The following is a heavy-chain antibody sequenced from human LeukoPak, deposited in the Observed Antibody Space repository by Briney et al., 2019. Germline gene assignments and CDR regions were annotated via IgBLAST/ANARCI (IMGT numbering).Heavy chain of an antibody. Sequence: SETLSLTCTVSGGSVSSGSYYWSWIRQPPGKGLEWIGYIYYSGSTNYNPSLKSRVTISVDTSKNQFSLKLSSVTAADTAVYYCARDLRGDYYFDYWGQGTLVTVSS. J-gene: IGHJ4*02. CDR3: ARDLRGDYYFDY. D-gene: IGHD4-17*01. CDR1: GGSVSSGSYY. CDR2: IYYSGST. V-gene: IGHV4-61*01.